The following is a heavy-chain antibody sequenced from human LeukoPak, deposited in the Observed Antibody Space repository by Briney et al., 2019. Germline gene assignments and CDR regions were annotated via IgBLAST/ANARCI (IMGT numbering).Heavy chain of an antibody. D-gene: IGHD3-3*01. CDR2: IYYSGST. CDR1: GGSISSYY. CDR3: AREVYHYDFWSGYYFDY. J-gene: IGHJ4*02. V-gene: IGHV4-59*01. Sequence: SETLSLTCTVSGGSISSYYWSWIRQPPGKGLEWIGYIYYSGSTNYNPSLKSRVTISVDTSMNQFSLKLSSVTAADTAVYYCAREVYHYDFWSGYYFDYWGQGTLVTVSS.